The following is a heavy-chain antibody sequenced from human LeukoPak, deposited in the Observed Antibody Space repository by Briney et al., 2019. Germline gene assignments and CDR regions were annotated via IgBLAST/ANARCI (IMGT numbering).Heavy chain of an antibody. Sequence: ALVKVSCKASGYTFTGYYMHWVRQAPGQGLEWMGWINPNSGGTNYAQKFQGRVTMTRDTSISTAYMELSRLRSDDTAVYYCARPKNSGWYVFDYWGQGTLVTVSS. V-gene: IGHV1-2*02. CDR2: INPNSGGT. J-gene: IGHJ4*02. CDR1: GYTFTGYY. D-gene: IGHD6-19*01. CDR3: ARPKNSGWYVFDY.